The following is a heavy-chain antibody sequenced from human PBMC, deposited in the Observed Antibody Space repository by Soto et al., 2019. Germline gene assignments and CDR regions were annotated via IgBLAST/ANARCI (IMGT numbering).Heavy chain of an antibody. V-gene: IGHV5-51*01. CDR1: GYNFAGYW. CDR2: IFPGDSDT. CDR3: ASKSCMAV. J-gene: IGHJ6*02. Sequence: GESLKISCKTSGYNFAGYWIGWVRQMPGKGLEWLGIIFPGDSDTKYTPSFQGQVIISADTSISTAYLQWSSLKASDTAIYYCASKSCMAVGGQGTTVNVSS.